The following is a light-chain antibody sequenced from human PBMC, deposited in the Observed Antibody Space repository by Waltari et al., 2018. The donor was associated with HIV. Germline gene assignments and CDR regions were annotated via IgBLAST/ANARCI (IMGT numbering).Light chain of an antibody. J-gene: IGLJ2*01. Sequence: QSALTQPRPVSASPGQPVTISCTGTSIHVGAYDFVSWYQLLPAEAPILSIYDVTKRPSGVPVRFSGSKSANTASLTISGLQAEDEAEYYCCSYAGTYTLKFGGGTKLTV. CDR2: DVT. CDR3: CSYAGTYTLK. CDR1: SIHVGAYDF. V-gene: IGLV2-11*01.